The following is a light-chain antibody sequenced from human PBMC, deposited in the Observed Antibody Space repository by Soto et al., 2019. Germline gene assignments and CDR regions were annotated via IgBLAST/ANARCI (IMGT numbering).Light chain of an antibody. Sequence: DIQLTQSPSFLSASVGDRVTITCRASQGISSYLAWYQQKPGKEPKLLIYAASTLQSGVPSRFSGSGSGTEYTLIISRLQPEDFATYYCQQLKSYPLTFGGGTKVEIK. CDR2: AAS. CDR1: QGISSY. CDR3: QQLKSYPLT. V-gene: IGKV1-9*01. J-gene: IGKJ4*01.